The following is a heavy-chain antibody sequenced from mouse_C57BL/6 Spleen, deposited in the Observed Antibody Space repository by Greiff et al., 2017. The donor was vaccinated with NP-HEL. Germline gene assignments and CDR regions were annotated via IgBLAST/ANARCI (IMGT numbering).Heavy chain of an antibody. J-gene: IGHJ4*01. CDR3: ARRTLGRHAMDY. CDR2: IHPNSGST. D-gene: IGHD4-1*01. V-gene: IGHV1-64*01. Sequence: QVQLQQPGAELVKPGASVKLSCKASGYTFTSYWMHWVKQRPGQGLEWIGMIHPNSGSTNYNEKCKSKATLTVDKSSSTAYMQLSSLTSEDSAVYYCARRTLGRHAMDYWGQGTSVTVSS. CDR1: GYTFTSYW.